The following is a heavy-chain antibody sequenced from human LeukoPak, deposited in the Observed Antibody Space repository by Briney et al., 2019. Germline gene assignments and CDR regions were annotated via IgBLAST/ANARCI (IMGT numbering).Heavy chain of an antibody. Sequence: PGRSLRLSCAASGFTFDDYAMHWVRHAPGKGLEWVSGISWNSGSIGYADSVKGRFTISRDNAKNSLYLQMDSLRDEDTALYYCAKDTRDILTGYYNTALDYWGQGTLVTGSS. V-gene: IGHV3-9*01. D-gene: IGHD3-9*01. CDR2: ISWNSGSI. CDR3: AKDTRDILTGYYNTALDY. J-gene: IGHJ4*02. CDR1: GFTFDDYA.